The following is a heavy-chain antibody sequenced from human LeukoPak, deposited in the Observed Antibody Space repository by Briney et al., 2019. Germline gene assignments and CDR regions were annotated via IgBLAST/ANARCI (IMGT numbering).Heavy chain of an antibody. CDR2: IYSSGST. CDR1: GGSISSYY. J-gene: IGHJ4*02. Sequence: SETLSLACTVSGGSISSYYWSWIRQPAGKGLEWIGRIYSSGSTNYNPSLKSRVTMSVDTSKNQFSLKLSSVTAADTAVYYCARGGKATVVTEWGQGTLVTVSS. CDR3: ARGGKATVVTE. V-gene: IGHV4-4*07. D-gene: IGHD4-23*01.